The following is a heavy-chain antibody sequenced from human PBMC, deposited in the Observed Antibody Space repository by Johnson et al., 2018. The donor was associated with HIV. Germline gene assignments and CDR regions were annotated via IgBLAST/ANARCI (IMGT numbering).Heavy chain of an antibody. V-gene: IGHV3-30*04. J-gene: IGHJ3*02. CDR1: GFTFSSLA. Sequence: QVQLVESGGGVVQPGRSLRLSCAASGFTFSSLAIHWVRQAPGKGLEWVAVILYDGSNKLYADCVKGRFTLSRDNSKNTLYLQMNSLRADDTAVYYCATDGPCSTSWYCTFDIWGQGTMVTVSS. CDR2: ILYDGSNK. CDR3: ATDGPCSTSWYCTFDI. D-gene: IGHD6-13*01.